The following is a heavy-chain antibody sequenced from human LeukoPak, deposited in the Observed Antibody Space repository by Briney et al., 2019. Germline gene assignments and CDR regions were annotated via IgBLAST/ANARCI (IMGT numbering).Heavy chain of an antibody. D-gene: IGHD3-10*01. CDR1: GYTFTGYY. CDR3: ARDRGLWFDHAGYYMDV. CDR2: INANSGGT. V-gene: IGHV1-2*02. Sequence: VASVKVSCKASGYTFTGYYMHWVRQAPGQGLEWMGWINANSGGTNYAQKFQGRDTMTRDTSISTAYMELSRLRSDDTAVYYCARDRGLWFDHAGYYMDVWGKGTTVTVSS. J-gene: IGHJ6*03.